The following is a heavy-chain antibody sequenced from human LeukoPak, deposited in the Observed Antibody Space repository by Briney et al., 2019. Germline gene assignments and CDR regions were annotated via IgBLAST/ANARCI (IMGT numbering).Heavy chain of an antibody. CDR2: TNSDGSIT. J-gene: IGHJ4*02. CDR1: EFTFSNYW. CDR3: ARERAAADDSLDY. D-gene: IGHD6-13*01. V-gene: IGHV3-74*01. Sequence: QTGGSLRLSCAASEFTFSNYWMHWVRQAPGKGLVWVSRTNSDGSITSYADSVKGRFTISRDNAKNTLYLQMSSLRAEDTAVYYCARERAAADDSLDYWGQGTLVTVSS.